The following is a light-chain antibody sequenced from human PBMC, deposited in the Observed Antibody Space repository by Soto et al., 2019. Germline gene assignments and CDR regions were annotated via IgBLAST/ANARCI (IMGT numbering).Light chain of an antibody. Sequence: QSVLTQPASVSGSPGQSITISCTGTSSDVGAYNYVSWYQQYPGKAPKLMIYDVTNRPSGVSNRFSGSKSGNTASLTISGLRAEDEADYYCSSHTSSSTLVLFGGGTKVTVL. CDR2: DVT. J-gene: IGLJ3*02. V-gene: IGLV2-14*01. CDR3: SSHTSSSTLVL. CDR1: SSDVGAYNY.